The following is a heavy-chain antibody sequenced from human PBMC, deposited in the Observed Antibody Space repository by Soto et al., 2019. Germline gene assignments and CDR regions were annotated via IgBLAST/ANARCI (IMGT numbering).Heavy chain of an antibody. CDR1: GFTFSNYA. D-gene: IGHD2-8*02. CDR2: IFGSGDST. CDR3: AKEVAVCGMGYFDH. Sequence: EVQLLESGGGLVQPGGSLRLSCAASGFTFSNYAMSWVRQAPGKGLEWVSAIFGSGDSTFYADSVQGRFTVSRDNPSNTLYLKMISVRAEHTAVYYCAKEVAVCGMGYFDHWSQGTLVSVCS. J-gene: IGHJ4*02. V-gene: IGHV3-23*01.